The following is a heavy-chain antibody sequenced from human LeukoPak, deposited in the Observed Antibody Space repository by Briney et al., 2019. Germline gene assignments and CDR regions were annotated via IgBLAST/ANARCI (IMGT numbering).Heavy chain of an antibody. CDR3: AGDTGHYYYGMDV. Sequence: PGGSLRLSCAASGFTFSSYAMSWVRQAPGKGLEWVSAISGSGGSTYYADSVKGRFTISRDNAKNSLYLQMNSLRAEDTAVYYCAGDTGHYYYGMDVWGQGTTVTVSS. D-gene: IGHD3-10*01. V-gene: IGHV3-23*01. J-gene: IGHJ6*02. CDR2: ISGSGGST. CDR1: GFTFSSYA.